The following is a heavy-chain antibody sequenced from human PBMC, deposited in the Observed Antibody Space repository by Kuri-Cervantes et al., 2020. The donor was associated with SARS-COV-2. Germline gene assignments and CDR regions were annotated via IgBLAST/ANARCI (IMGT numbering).Heavy chain of an antibody. J-gene: IGHJ6*02. CDR3: ARDLKVRGVIITYYYYGMDV. V-gene: IGHV3-11*06. CDR2: ISSSSSYT. Sequence: GESLKISCAASGFTFSDYYMSWIRQAPGKGLEWVSYISSSSSYTNYADSVKGRFTISRDNAKNSLCLQMNSLRDEDTAVYYCARDLKVRGVIITYYYYGMDVWGQGTTVTVSS. D-gene: IGHD3-10*01. CDR1: GFTFSDYY.